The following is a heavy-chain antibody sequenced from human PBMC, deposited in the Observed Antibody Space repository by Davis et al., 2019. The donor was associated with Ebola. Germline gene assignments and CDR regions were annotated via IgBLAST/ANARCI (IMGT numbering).Heavy chain of an antibody. CDR3: ARDRQDYVWGSYRTRLSYFDY. V-gene: IGHV3-7*01. CDR2: IKQDGSEK. J-gene: IGHJ4*02. CDR1: GFTFSSYA. Sequence: GESLKISCAASGFTFSSYAMHWVRQAPGKGLEWVANIKQDGSEKYYVDSVKGRFTISRDNAKNSLYLQMNSLRAEDTAVYYCARDRQDYVWGSYRTRLSYFDYWGQGTLVTVSS. D-gene: IGHD3-16*02.